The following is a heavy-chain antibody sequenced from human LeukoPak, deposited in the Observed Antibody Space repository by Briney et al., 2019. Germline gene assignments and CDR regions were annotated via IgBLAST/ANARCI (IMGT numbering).Heavy chain of an antibody. V-gene: IGHV3-30*02. Sequence: GGSLRLSCAASGFTFSSYGIHWVRQAPGKGLEWVAFIRYDGSNKYYADSVNGRFTISRDNPKNTLYLQMNSLRAEDTAVYYCAKDLAYFGSGSYFDYWGQGTLVTVSS. D-gene: IGHD3-10*01. J-gene: IGHJ4*02. CDR1: GFTFSSYG. CDR2: IRYDGSNK. CDR3: AKDLAYFGSGSYFDY.